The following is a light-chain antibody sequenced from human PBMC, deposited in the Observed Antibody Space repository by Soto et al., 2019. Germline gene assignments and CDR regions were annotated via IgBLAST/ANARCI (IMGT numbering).Light chain of an antibody. V-gene: IGLV2-14*01. CDR1: SNDVGGYNF. Sequence: QSVLTQPASVSGSPGQSITISCTGTSNDVGGYNFVSWYQQHPGKAPKLMIYEVSNRPSGVSNRFSGSKSGNTASLTISGLQPEDEADYYCSSYTSRSTLGVFGTGTRSPS. CDR3: SSYTSRSTLGV. CDR2: EVS. J-gene: IGLJ1*01.